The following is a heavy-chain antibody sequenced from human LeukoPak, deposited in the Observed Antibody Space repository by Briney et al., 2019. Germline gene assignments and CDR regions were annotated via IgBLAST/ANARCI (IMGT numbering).Heavy chain of an antibody. D-gene: IGHD6-6*01. J-gene: IGHJ6*02. CDR2: IIPIFGTA. Sequence: GSSVKVSCKASGGTLSSYGISWVRQAPGQGLEWMGGIIPIFGTANYAQKFQGRVTITADESTSTAYMELSSLRSEDTAVYYCARLDEYSSSSRYYGMDVWGQGTTVTVSS. V-gene: IGHV1-69*01. CDR1: GGTLSSYG. CDR3: ARLDEYSSSSRYYGMDV.